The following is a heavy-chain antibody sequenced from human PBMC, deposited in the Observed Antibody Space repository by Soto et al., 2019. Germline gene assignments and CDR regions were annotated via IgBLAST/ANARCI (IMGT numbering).Heavy chain of an antibody. D-gene: IGHD3-10*01. CDR1: GGSVSSDKYL. J-gene: IGHJ3*02. CDR3: ARHDDHRSPPLGFHI. Sequence: QVQLQESGPRLVRPSVTLTLKCTVSGGSVSSDKYLWGWIRQPPGKGLEWIASIRYDGATSGTTVYNPSLGSRLSISLDTTADQVSLRLTSVTATDTAVYYCARHDDHRSPPLGFHIWGQGTLVTVSS. CDR2: IRYDGAT. V-gene: IGHV4-39*01.